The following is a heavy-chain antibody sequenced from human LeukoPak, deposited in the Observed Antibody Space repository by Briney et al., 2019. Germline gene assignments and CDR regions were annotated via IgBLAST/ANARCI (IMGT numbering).Heavy chain of an antibody. CDR1: GFTFSSYS. Sequence: GGSLRLSCAASGFTFSSYSMNWVRQAPGKGLEWVSSISSSSSYIYYADSVKGRFTISRDNAKNSLYLQMNSLRAEDTAVYYCARAGISSWYPLAYWGQGTLVTVSS. V-gene: IGHV3-21*01. CDR2: ISSSSSYI. J-gene: IGHJ4*02. CDR3: ARAGISSWYPLAY. D-gene: IGHD6-13*01.